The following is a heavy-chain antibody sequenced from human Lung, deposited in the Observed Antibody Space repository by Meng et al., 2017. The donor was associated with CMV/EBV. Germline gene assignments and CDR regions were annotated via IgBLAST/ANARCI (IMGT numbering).Heavy chain of an antibody. V-gene: IGHV1-2*02. Sequence: ASVKVSXKASGYTFTGYFIHWVRQAPGQGLEWMGWINPKSGGTNFAQRFPGRVTMIRDTSISTVYMELRSLRSDDTAVYYCARALHVEYIDSSGYHDHWGQGTLVTVSS. CDR3: ARALHVEYIDSSGYHDH. J-gene: IGHJ4*02. D-gene: IGHD3-22*01. CDR1: GYTFTGYF. CDR2: INPKSGGT.